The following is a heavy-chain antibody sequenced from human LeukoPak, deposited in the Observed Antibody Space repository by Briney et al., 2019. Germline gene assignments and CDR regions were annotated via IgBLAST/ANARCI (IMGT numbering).Heavy chain of an antibody. D-gene: IGHD4-17*01. J-gene: IGHJ6*02. CDR1: GFTFSNYA. CDR3: ARTTVTDYYFYYAMYV. Sequence: GGSLRLSCAAAGFTFSNYAMSWVRQAPGKGLEWVSTISGSGGSTSYADSVKGRLTISRDNSKNTLFLQMISLRAEDTTVYFCARTTVTDYYFYYAMYVWGQGTTVTVSS. V-gene: IGHV3-23*01. CDR2: ISGSGGST.